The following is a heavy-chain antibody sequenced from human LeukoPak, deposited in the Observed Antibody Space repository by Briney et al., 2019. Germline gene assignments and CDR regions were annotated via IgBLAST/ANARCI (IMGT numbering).Heavy chain of an antibody. CDR3: ARPVGGTYYYMDV. V-gene: IGHV1-2*02. CDR1: GYTFTGYS. CDR2: INPNSGGT. Sequence: EASMKVSCKASGYTFTGYSMHWVRQAPGQGLEWMGWINPNSGGTNYAQKFQGRVTMTRDTSISTAYMELSRLRSDDTAVYYCARPVGGTYYYMDVWGKGTTVTVSS. D-gene: IGHD3-16*01. J-gene: IGHJ6*03.